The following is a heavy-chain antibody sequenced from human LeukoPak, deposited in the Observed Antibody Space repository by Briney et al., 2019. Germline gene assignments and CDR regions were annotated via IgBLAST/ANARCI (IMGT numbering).Heavy chain of an antibody. CDR3: ARGKIGYYYGDYDGY. J-gene: IGHJ4*02. CDR2: ISYDGSNK. D-gene: IGHD4-17*01. Sequence: GRSLRLSCAASGFTFSSYGMHWVRQAPGKGLEWVAVISYDGSNKYYADSVKGRFTISRDNSKNTLYLQMNSLRAEDTAVYYCARGKIGYYYGDYDGYWGQGTLVTVSS. V-gene: IGHV3-30*03. CDR1: GFTFSSYG.